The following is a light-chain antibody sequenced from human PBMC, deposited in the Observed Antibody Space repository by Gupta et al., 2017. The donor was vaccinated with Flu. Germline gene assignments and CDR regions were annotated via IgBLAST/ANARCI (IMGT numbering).Light chain of an antibody. CDR1: QDITSW. CDR3: QQANSLPLT. CDR2: AAS. J-gene: IGKJ4*01. Sequence: GDRVTITCRASQDITSWLAWYQQKPGKAPKLLIHAASRLQSGVPSRFSGSGYGTDFTLTISSLQPEDFASYYCQQANSLPLTFGGGTKVEIK. V-gene: IGKV1-12*01.